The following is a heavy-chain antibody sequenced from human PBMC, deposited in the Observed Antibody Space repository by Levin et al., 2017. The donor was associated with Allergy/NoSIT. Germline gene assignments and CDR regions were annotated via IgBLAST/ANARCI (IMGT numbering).Heavy chain of an antibody. CDR2: SRDRARRHTI. D-gene: IGHD3-16*01. CDR1: GYIFADHY. J-gene: IGHJ4*02. Sequence: GGSLRLSCAASGYIFADHYMDWLRQAPGKGLEWIARSRDRARRHTIEYAASVKGRFIISRDFSKNSVFLQMNSLRTEDTAVYYCSRSLFGEGNFDFWGQGTLVTVSS. V-gene: IGHV3-72*01. CDR3: SRSLFGEGNFDF.